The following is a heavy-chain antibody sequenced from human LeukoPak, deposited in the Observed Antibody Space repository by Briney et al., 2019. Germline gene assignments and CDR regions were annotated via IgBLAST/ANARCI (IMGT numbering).Heavy chain of an antibody. CDR3: ARGSYYGYYYFDY. CDR1: GFTFSRLS. D-gene: IGHD1-26*01. V-gene: IGHV3-23*01. CDR2: ISRSGGST. Sequence: GGSVKLSCAVSGFTFSRLSMSWVRQAPGKGLEWVSGISRSGGSTNYADSVKGRFTISRDNSKSTLYLQMNSLRAEDTAVYYCARGSYYGYYYFDYWGQGTLVTVSS. J-gene: IGHJ4*02.